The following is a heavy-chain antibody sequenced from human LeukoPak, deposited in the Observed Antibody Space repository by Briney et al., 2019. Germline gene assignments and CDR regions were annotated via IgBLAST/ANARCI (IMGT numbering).Heavy chain of an antibody. CDR1: GFTFSSYG. CDR2: ISYDGSNK. V-gene: IGHV3-30*18. D-gene: IGHD3-10*01. Sequence: PGGSLRLSCAASGFTFSSYGMHWVGQAPGKGLEGVAVISYDGSNKYYADSVKGRFTISRDNSKNTLYLQMNSLRAEDTAVYYCAKDWAQPITMVRGPIDYWGQGTLVTVSS. CDR3: AKDWAQPITMVRGPIDY. J-gene: IGHJ4*02.